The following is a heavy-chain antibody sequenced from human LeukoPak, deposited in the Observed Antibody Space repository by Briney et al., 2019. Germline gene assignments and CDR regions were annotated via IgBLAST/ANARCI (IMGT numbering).Heavy chain of an antibody. CDR1: GFTFDDYA. D-gene: IGHD1-26*01. Sequence: GGSLRLSCAASGFTFDDYAMHWVRQAPGKGLEWVSGISWNSGSIGYADSVKGRFTISRDNAKNSLYLQMNSLRAEDTALYYCAKAGPPRIYSESYYEYFQHWGQGTLVTVSS. J-gene: IGHJ1*01. CDR2: ISWNSGSI. V-gene: IGHV3-9*01. CDR3: AKAGPPRIYSESYYEYFQH.